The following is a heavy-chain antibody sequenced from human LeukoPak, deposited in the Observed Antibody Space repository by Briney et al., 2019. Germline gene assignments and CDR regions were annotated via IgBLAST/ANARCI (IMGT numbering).Heavy chain of an antibody. CDR1: GYTLTELS. CDR3: ARQEVSSSRCDY. J-gene: IGHJ4*01. V-gene: IGHV1-18*01. CDR2: INSYNGNR. Sequence: GASVKVSCKVSGYTLTELSMHWVRPAPGKGLDWMGWINSYNGNRAYAQKLQGSVTMTTDTSTSTAYMELRGLRSDDTAVYYCARQEVSSSRCDYWGQGTLVTVSS. D-gene: IGHD6-13*01.